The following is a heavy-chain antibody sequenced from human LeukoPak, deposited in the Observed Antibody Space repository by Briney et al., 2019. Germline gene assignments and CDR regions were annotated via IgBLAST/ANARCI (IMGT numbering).Heavy chain of an antibody. CDR3: ARAGSGRDCSSTSCYAYYYYYGMDV. V-gene: IGHV4-4*07. J-gene: IGHJ6*02. D-gene: IGHD2-2*01. CDR2: IYTSGST. CDR1: GGSISSYY. Sequence: KPSETLSLTCTVSGGSISSYYWSWIRQPAGKGLEWIGRIYTSGSTNYNPSLKSRVTTSVDTSKNQFSLKLSSVTAADTAVYYCARAGSGRDCSSTSCYAYYYYYGMDVWGQGTTVTVSS.